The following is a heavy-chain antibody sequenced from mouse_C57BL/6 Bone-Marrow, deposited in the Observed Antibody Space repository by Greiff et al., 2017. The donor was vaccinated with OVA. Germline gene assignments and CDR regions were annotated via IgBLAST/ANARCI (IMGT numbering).Heavy chain of an antibody. D-gene: IGHD1-1*01. J-gene: IGHJ2*01. CDR3: ARRETTVRYFDY. CDR2: ISSGSSTI. Sequence: EVQLQESGGGLVKPGGSLKLSCAASGFTFSDYGMHWVRQAPEKGLEWVAYISSGSSTIYYADTVKGRFTISRDNAKNTLFLQMTSLRSEDTAMYYCARRETTVRYFDYWGQGTTLTVSS. V-gene: IGHV5-17*01. CDR1: GFTFSDYG.